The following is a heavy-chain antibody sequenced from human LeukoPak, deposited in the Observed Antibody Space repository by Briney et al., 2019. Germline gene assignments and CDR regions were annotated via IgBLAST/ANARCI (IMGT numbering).Heavy chain of an antibody. D-gene: IGHD3-22*01. J-gene: IGHJ4*02. CDR2: ISGSGGST. CDR3: AKDQPLYYDSSGYMAPFDY. CDR1: GFTFSSYA. Sequence: PGGSLRLSCAASGFTFSSYAMSWVRQAPGKGLEWVSAISGSGGSTYYADSVKGRFTISRDNSKNTLYLQMNSLRAEDTAVYYCAKDQPLYYDSSGYMAPFDYWGQGTLVTVSS. V-gene: IGHV3-23*01.